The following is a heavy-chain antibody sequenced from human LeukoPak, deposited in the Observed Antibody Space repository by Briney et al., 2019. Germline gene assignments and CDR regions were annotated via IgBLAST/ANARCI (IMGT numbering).Heavy chain of an antibody. CDR3: AGGLYGDSRDY. Sequence: HPGGSLRLSCAASGFTVSSNYMSWVRQAPGKGLEWVSVIYSGGSTYYADSVKGRFTISRDNSKNALYLQMNSLRAEDTAVYYCAGGLYGDSRDYWGQGTLVTVSS. CDR2: IYSGGST. J-gene: IGHJ4*02. CDR1: GFTVSSNY. D-gene: IGHD4-17*01. V-gene: IGHV3-66*01.